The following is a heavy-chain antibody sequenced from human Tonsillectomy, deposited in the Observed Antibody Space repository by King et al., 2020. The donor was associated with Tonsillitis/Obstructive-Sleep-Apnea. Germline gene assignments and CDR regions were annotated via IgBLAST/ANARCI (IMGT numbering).Heavy chain of an antibody. CDR1: GGSFSGYY. Sequence: VQLPQWGAGLLKPSETLSLTCAVYGGSFSGYYWSWIRQPPGKGLEWIGEINHSGSTNYNPSLKSRVTISLDTSKNQFSLKLSSVTAADTAVYYCATETPTVTTKDAFDIWGQGTMVTVSS. D-gene: IGHD4-17*01. CDR2: INHSGST. V-gene: IGHV4-34*01. CDR3: ATETPTVTTKDAFDI. J-gene: IGHJ3*02.